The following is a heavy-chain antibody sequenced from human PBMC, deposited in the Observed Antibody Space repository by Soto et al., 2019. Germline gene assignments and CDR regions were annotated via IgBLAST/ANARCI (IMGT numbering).Heavy chain of an antibody. D-gene: IGHD3-10*01. CDR3: ARPLTMVRGVIIGAFDI. V-gene: IGHV4-39*01. J-gene: IGHJ3*02. CDR2: IYYSGST. CDR1: CGSISSSSYY. Sequence: SETLSLTCTVSCGSISSSSYYWGWIRQPPGKGLEWIGSIYYSGSTYYNPSLKSRVTISVDTSKNQFSLKLSSVTAADTAVYYCARPLTMVRGVIIGAFDIWGQGTMVTVSS.